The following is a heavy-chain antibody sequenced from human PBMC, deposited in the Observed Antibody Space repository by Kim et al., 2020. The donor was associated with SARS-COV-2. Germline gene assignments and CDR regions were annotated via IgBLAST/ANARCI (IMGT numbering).Heavy chain of an antibody. CDR1: GYSFTSYW. J-gene: IGHJ6*02. V-gene: IGHV5-10-1*01. D-gene: IGHD4-17*01. Sequence: GESLKISCKGSGYSFTSYWISWVRQMPGKGLEWMGRIDPSDSYTNYSPYFQGHVTISADKSISTAYLQWSSLKASDTAMYYCARLPVTAYYYYGVDVWGQGTTVTVSS. CDR2: IDPSDSYT. CDR3: ARLPVTAYYYYGVDV.